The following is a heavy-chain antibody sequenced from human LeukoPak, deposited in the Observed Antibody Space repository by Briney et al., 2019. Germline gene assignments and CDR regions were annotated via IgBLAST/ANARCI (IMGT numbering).Heavy chain of an antibody. CDR2: ISSSSSYI. V-gene: IGHV3-21*01. D-gene: IGHD2-21*01. Sequence: GGSLRLSCAASGFTVSSYSMNWVRQAPGKGLEWVSSISSSSSYIYYADSVKGRLTISRDNAKNSLYLQMNRLRAEDTAVYYRARCPGNCGGDCYYFDYWGEGALVTVSS. CDR1: GFTVSSYS. J-gene: IGHJ4*02. CDR3: ARCPGNCGGDCYYFDY.